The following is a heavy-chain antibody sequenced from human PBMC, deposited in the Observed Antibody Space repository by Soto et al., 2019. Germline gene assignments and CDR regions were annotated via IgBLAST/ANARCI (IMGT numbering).Heavy chain of an antibody. J-gene: IGHJ4*02. D-gene: IGHD3-22*01. V-gene: IGHV1-69*01. Sequence: QVQLVQSGAEVTKPGSSVKVSCKASGDTFSDYTISWVRQAPGQGLEWMGGIVPIFGKPTYTQKFQGRVTITADESTTTAYMELISLRAEDTATYYCARGKDGSDYYFYSWGQGTLVTVSS. CDR3: ARGKDGSDYYFYS. CDR2: IVPIFGKP. CDR1: GDTFSDYT.